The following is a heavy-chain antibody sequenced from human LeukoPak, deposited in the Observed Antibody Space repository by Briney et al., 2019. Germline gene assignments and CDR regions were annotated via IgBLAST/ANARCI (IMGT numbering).Heavy chain of an antibody. Sequence: PGGSLRLSCAASGFTFSSYSMNWVRQAPGKGLEWVSYISSSSTIYYADSVKGRFSISRDNAKNSLYLQMNSLRAEDTAVYYCARVNYDILTGYYDYWGQGTLVTVSS. CDR1: GFTFSSYS. V-gene: IGHV3-48*04. D-gene: IGHD3-9*01. J-gene: IGHJ4*02. CDR3: ARVNYDILTGYYDY. CDR2: ISSSSTI.